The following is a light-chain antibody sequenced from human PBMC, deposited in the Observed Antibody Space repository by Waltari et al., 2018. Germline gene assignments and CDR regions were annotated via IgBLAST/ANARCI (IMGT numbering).Light chain of an antibody. CDR1: HSVSTY. CDR3: QQRSNWPPN. V-gene: IGKV3-11*01. J-gene: IGKJ5*01. CDR2: DAS. Sequence: EIVFTQSPAPLSLSPGDTATLSCRASHSVSTYLAWYQQKPGQAPRLLIYDASNRATGIPTRFSGSGSGTDFTLTISSLEPEDFAVYFCQQRSNWPPNFGQGTRLEIK.